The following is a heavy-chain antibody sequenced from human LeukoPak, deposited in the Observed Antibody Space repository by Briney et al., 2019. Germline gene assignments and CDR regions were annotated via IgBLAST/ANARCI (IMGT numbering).Heavy chain of an antibody. D-gene: IGHD4-23*01. CDR3: ARDGIYGGNPGGVFDY. Sequence: SETLSLTCTVSGGSISSYYWSWIRQPPGKGLEWIGYIYYSGSTYYNPSLKSRVTISVDTSKNQFSLKLSSVTAADTAVYYCARDGIYGGNPGGVFDYWGQGTLVTVSS. J-gene: IGHJ4*02. CDR2: IYYSGST. V-gene: IGHV4-59*08. CDR1: GGSISSYY.